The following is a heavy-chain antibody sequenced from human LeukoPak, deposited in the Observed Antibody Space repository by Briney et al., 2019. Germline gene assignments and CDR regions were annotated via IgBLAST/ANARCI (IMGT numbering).Heavy chain of an antibody. CDR2: ISIGSSST. CDR3: ARDDCGTCYADAFDI. D-gene: IGHD2-15*01. CDR1: GFTFTNYA. V-gene: IGHV3-48*02. J-gene: IGHJ3*02. Sequence: GGSLRLSCAASGFTFTNYALHWVRQAPGKGLEWIAYISIGSSSTYYADSVKGRFTISRDDANNLLYLQMNSLRDEDTAVYYCARDDCGTCYADAFDIWGQGTMVTVSS.